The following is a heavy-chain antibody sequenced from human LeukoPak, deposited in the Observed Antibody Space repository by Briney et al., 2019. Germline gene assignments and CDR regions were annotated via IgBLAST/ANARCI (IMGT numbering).Heavy chain of an antibody. Sequence: SETLSPTCTVSGGSISSYYWSWIRQPPGKGLEWIGYIYYSGSTNYNPSLKSRVTISVDTSKNQFSLKLSSVTAADTAVYYCARGDYSSSWYQFDYWGQGTLVTVSS. J-gene: IGHJ4*02. D-gene: IGHD6-13*01. V-gene: IGHV4-59*01. CDR2: IYYSGST. CDR3: ARGDYSSSWYQFDY. CDR1: GGSISSYY.